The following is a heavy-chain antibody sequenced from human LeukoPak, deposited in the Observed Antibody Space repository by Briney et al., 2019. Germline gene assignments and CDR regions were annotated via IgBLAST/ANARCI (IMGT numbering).Heavy chain of an antibody. V-gene: IGHV4-34*01. J-gene: IGHJ6*02. CDR2: INHSGST. Sequence: SETLSLTCAVYGGSFSGYYWSWIRQPPGKGLEWIGEINHSGSTNYNPSLKSRITISVDTSKNQFSLKLSSVTAADTAVYYCARALNYDFWSGYSIDYYYGMDVWGQGTTVTVSS. CDR1: GGSFSGYY. D-gene: IGHD3-3*01. CDR3: ARALNYDFWSGYSIDYYYGMDV.